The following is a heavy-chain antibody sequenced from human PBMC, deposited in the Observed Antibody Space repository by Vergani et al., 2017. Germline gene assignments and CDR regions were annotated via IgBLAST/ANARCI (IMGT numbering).Heavy chain of an antibody. Sequence: EVQLVQSGAEVKKPGESLKISCKGSGYSFTSYWIGWVRQMPGKGLEWMGIIYPGDSDTKYSPSFQGKVTISADKAISTAYLQWSSLKASYPAMYYCARSWDIWSGYEYYYYMDVWGKGTTVTVSS. D-gene: IGHD3-3*01. CDR1: GYSFTSYW. V-gene: IGHV5-51*03. J-gene: IGHJ6*03. CDR2: IYPGDSDT. CDR3: ARSWDIWSGYEYYYYMDV.